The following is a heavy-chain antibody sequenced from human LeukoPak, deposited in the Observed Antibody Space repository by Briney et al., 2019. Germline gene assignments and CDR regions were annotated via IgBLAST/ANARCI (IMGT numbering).Heavy chain of an antibody. Sequence: ASVKVSCKASGYTFTSYGISWVRQAPGQGLEWMGWISAYNGNTNYAQKLQGRVTMTTDTSTSTAYMELRSLRSDDTAVYYCARDGRRNYYGSGSSVYYYYMDVWGKGTTVTV. V-gene: IGHV1-18*01. CDR2: ISAYNGNT. D-gene: IGHD3-10*01. CDR3: ARDGRRNYYGSGSSVYYYYMDV. J-gene: IGHJ6*03. CDR1: GYTFTSYG.